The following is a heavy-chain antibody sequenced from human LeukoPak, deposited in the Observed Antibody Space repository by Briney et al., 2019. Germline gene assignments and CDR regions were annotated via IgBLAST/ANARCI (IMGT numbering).Heavy chain of an antibody. CDR2: INPSGGST. CDR1: GYTFTSYY. D-gene: IGHD3-9*01. Sequence: ASVKVSCKASGYTFTSYYMHWVRQAPGQGLEWMGIINPSGGSTSYAQKFQGRVTMTRDTSTSTVYMELSSLRSEDTAVYYYARGGYDILTGYYPFDYWGQGTLVTVSS. V-gene: IGHV1-46*01. CDR3: ARGGYDILTGYYPFDY. J-gene: IGHJ4*02.